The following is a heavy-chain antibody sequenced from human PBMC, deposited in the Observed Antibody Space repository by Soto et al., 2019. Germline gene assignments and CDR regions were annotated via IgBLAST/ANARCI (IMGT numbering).Heavy chain of an antibody. CDR3: AKDRGSYDFWSGYYYYYGMDV. J-gene: IGHJ6*02. V-gene: IGHV3-23*01. CDR1: GFTFSSYA. Sequence: LRLSCAASGFTFSSYAMSWVRQAPGKGLEWVSAISGSGGSTYYADSVKGRFTISRDNSKNTLYLQMNSLRAEDTAVYYCAKDRGSYDFWSGYYYYYGMDVWGQGTTVTVSS. D-gene: IGHD3-3*01. CDR2: ISGSGGST.